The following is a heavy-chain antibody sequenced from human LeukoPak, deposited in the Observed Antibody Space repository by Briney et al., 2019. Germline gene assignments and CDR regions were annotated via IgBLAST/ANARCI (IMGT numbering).Heavy chain of an antibody. J-gene: IGHJ4*02. V-gene: IGHV4-59*12. CDR3: ARGVDYYGV. CDR1: GGSFSTYY. Sequence: SETLSLTCAVSGGSFSTYYWSWIRQPPGEGLEWIGYIYYSGRTNYNPSLESRVTISVDTSKKQFSLKLSSVTAADTAVYYCARGVDYYGVWGQGTLVTVSS. D-gene: IGHD3-10*01. CDR2: IYYSGRT.